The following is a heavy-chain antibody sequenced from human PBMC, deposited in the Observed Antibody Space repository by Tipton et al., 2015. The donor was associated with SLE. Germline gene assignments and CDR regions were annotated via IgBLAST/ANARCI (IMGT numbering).Heavy chain of an antibody. CDR2: MNPNSGNT. D-gene: IGHD6-13*01. CDR1: GYTFTSYG. J-gene: IGHJ4*02. V-gene: IGHV1-8*02. Sequence: QSGAEVKKPGASVKVSCKASGYTFTSYGISWVRQAPGQGLEWMGWMNPNSGNTGYAQKFQGRVTMTRNTSISTAYMELSSLRSEDTAVYYCARPLAAAGGDWGQGTLVTVSS. CDR3: ARPLAAAGGD.